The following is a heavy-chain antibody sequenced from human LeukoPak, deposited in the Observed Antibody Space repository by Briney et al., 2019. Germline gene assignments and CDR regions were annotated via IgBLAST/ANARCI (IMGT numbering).Heavy chain of an antibody. V-gene: IGHV4-59*01. CDR1: GGSISSYY. Sequence: SSETLSLTCTVSGGSISSYYWSWIRQPPGKGLKWIGFIFYSGTTNYNPSLKSRVAISVDTSKNQFSLKLSSVTAADTAVYYCARGGWNKFDYWGQGTLVTVSS. D-gene: IGHD3-22*01. CDR2: IFYSGTT. J-gene: IGHJ4*02. CDR3: ARGGWNKFDY.